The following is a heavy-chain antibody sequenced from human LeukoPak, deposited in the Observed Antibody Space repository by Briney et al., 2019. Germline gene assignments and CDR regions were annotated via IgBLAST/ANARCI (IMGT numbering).Heavy chain of an antibody. J-gene: IGHJ4*02. V-gene: IGHV4-59*08. CDR2: IYYSGST. Sequence: SETLSLTCTVSGGSISSYYWSWIRQPPGKGLEWIGYIYYSGSTNYNPSLKSRVTISVDTSKNQFSLKLSSVTATDTAVYYCASSGLGTMGRVDYWGQGTLVTVSS. CDR3: ASSGLGTMGRVDY. CDR1: GGSISSYY. D-gene: IGHD3-10*01.